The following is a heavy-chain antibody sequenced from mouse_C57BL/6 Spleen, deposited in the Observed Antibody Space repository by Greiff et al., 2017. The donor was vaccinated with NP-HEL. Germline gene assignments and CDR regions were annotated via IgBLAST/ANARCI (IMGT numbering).Heavy chain of an antibody. V-gene: IGHV5-4*01. CDR3: ARDHDGYYFYWYFDV. Sequence: EVKLVESGGGLVKPGGSLKLSCAASGFTFSSYAMSWVRQTPEKRLEWVATISDGGSYTYYPDNVKGRFTISRDNAKNNLYLQMSHLKSEDTAMYYCARDHDGYYFYWYFDVWGTGTTVTVSS. CDR1: GFTFSSYA. J-gene: IGHJ1*03. D-gene: IGHD2-3*01. CDR2: ISDGGSYT.